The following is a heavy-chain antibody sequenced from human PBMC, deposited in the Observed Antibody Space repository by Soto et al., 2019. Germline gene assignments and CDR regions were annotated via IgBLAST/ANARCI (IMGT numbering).Heavy chain of an antibody. Sequence: GGSLRLSCAASGFTFSDYYMSWIRQAPGKGLEWVSYISSSSSYTNYADSVKGRFTISRDNAKNSLYLQMNSLRAEDTAVYYCARDIVVVPDTVGVYYGMDVWGQGTTVTVSS. D-gene: IGHD2-2*01. J-gene: IGHJ6*02. CDR1: GFTFSDYY. V-gene: IGHV3-11*06. CDR3: ARDIVVVPDTVGVYYGMDV. CDR2: ISSSSSYT.